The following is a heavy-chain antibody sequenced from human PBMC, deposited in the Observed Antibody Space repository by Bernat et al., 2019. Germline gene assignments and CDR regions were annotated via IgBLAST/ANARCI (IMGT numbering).Heavy chain of an antibody. J-gene: IGHJ6*02. V-gene: IGHV3-48*03. CDR2: ISSSGSTT. Sequence: EVQLVESGGGLAQPGGSLRLSCAASGFTLSSYEMKWVRQAPGKGLEWVSYISSSGSTTDYADSVKGRFTISRDNAENSLYLQMNSLRAEDTAIYYCARDSLGGGDYWDVWGQGTTVTVSS. CDR3: ARDSLGGGDYWDV. CDR1: GFTLSSYE. D-gene: IGHD2-21*02.